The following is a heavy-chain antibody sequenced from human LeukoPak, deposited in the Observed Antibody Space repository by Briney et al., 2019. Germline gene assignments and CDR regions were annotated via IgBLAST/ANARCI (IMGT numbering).Heavy chain of an antibody. V-gene: IGHV4-39*07. J-gene: IGHJ4*02. D-gene: IGHD2-2*01. CDR3: ARVSEYQPAPDY. Sequence: SETLSLTCTVSGGSISSSSYYWGWIRQPPGKGLEWIGSIYYSGSTYYNPSLKSRVTISVDTSKNQFSLKLSSVTAADTAVYYCARVSEYQPAPDYWGQGTLVTVSS. CDR2: IYYSGST. CDR1: GGSISSSSYY.